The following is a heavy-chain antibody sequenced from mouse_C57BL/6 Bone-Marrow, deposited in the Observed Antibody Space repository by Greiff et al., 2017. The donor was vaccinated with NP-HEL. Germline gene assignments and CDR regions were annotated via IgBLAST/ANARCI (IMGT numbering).Heavy chain of an antibody. V-gene: IGHV14-4*01. CDR2: IDPENGDT. CDR3: TSYYYGSPFDY. Sequence: VQLQQSGAELVRPGSSVKLSCTASGFNITDDYMHWVKQRPEQGLEWIGWIDPENGDTEYASKFQGKATITADTSSNTAYLQLSSLTSEDTAVYYCTSYYYGSPFDYWGQGTTLTVSS. J-gene: IGHJ2*01. D-gene: IGHD1-1*01. CDR1: GFNITDDY.